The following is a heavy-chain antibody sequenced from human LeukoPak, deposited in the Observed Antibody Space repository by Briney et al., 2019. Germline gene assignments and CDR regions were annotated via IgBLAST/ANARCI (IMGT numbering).Heavy chain of an antibody. V-gene: IGHV4-39*01. D-gene: IGHD6-19*01. Sequence: SETLSLTCTVSGGSISRSSYYWGWIRQPPGKGLEWIGSIYYSGTTYYNPSLKSRVTISVDMSKNQFSLKLSSVTAADTAVYYCARHRDSSGWYEWFDPWGQGTLVTVSS. CDR3: ARHRDSSGWYEWFDP. J-gene: IGHJ5*02. CDR1: GGSISRSSYY. CDR2: IYYSGTT.